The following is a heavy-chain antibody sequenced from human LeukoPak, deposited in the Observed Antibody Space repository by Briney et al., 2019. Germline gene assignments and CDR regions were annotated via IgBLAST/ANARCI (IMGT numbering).Heavy chain of an antibody. J-gene: IGHJ4*02. CDR1: GFTVSSNY. V-gene: IGHV3-53*01. D-gene: IGHD3-22*01. CDR2: IYSGGSI. Sequence: PGGSLRLSCAASGFTVSSNYMSWVRQAPGKGLEWVSVIYSGGSIYYADSVKGRFTISRDNSKNTLYLQMNSLRAEDTAVYYCARDSPGYYDSSGSPPDYWGQGTLVTVSS. CDR3: ARDSPGYYDSSGSPPDY.